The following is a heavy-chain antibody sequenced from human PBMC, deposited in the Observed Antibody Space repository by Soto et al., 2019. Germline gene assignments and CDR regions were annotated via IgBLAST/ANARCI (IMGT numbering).Heavy chain of an antibody. CDR1: GGTFSSYA. CDR2: IIPIFGTA. CDR3: ARDKDTAMVSGYYGMDV. J-gene: IGHJ6*02. D-gene: IGHD5-18*01. Sequence: ASVKVSCKASGGTFSSYAISWVRQAPGQGLEWMGGIIPIFGTANYAQKFQGRVTITADESTSTAYMELISLRSEDTAVYYCARDKDTAMVSGYYGMDVWGQGTTVTVSS. V-gene: IGHV1-69*13.